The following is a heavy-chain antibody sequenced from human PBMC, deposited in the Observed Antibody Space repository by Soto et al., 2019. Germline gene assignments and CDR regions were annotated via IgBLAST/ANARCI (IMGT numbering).Heavy chain of an antibody. Sequence: SETLSLTCAVYGGSFSGYYWSWIRQPPGKGLEWIGEINHSGSTNYNPSLKSRVTISVDTSKNQFSLKLSSVTAADTAVYYCASSGGYQLHIYWGQGTLVTVSS. CDR2: INHSGST. CDR1: GGSFSGYY. J-gene: IGHJ4*02. D-gene: IGHD2-2*01. CDR3: ASSGGYQLHIY. V-gene: IGHV4-34*01.